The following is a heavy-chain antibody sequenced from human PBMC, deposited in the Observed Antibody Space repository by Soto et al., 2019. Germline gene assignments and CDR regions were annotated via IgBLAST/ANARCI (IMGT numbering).Heavy chain of an antibody. V-gene: IGHV3-30-3*01. CDR3: ARDPGTNADY. Sequence: GGSLRLSCAASGFTFSSYAMHWVRQAPGKGLEWVAVISYDGSNKYYADSVKGRFTISRDNSKNTLYLQMNSLRAEDTAVYYCARDPGTNADYWGQGTLVTVSS. CDR2: ISYDGSNK. CDR1: GFTFSSYA. D-gene: IGHD1-26*01. J-gene: IGHJ4*02.